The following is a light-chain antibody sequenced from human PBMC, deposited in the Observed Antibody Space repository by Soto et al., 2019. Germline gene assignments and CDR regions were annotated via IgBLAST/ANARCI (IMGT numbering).Light chain of an antibody. CDR3: SSYTRSSSVL. Sequence: QSVLTQPASVSGSPGQSITISCTGTSSDVGYYNYVSWYQQHPGKAPKVLIYEVRNRPSGASSRFSGCKSGNTAFLTISGLQPEDEADYYCSSYTRSSSVLFGGGTKLTVL. CDR1: SSDVGYYNY. V-gene: IGLV2-14*01. J-gene: IGLJ2*01. CDR2: EVR.